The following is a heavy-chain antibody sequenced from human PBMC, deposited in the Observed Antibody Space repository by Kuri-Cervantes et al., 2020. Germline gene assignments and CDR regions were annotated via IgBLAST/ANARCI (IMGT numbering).Heavy chain of an antibody. D-gene: IGHD2-15*01. CDR1: GASISSYY. V-gene: IGHV4-59*12. CDR3: ARARDIGYCSGGGCYYLDY. CDR2: NYYIGST. J-gene: IGHJ4*02. Sequence: ESLKISYTVSGASISSYYWSVIRQPPGKGLEWIGYNYYIGSTNYNPSLKSRVTISVDTSKNQFSLKLSSVTAANTAGYYCARARDIGYCSGGGCYYLDYWGQGTLVTVSS.